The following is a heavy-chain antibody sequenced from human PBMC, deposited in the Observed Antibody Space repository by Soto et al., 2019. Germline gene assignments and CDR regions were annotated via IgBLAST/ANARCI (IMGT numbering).Heavy chain of an antibody. CDR2: IKSKTDGGTT. V-gene: IGHV3-15*01. Sequence: EVQLVESGGGLVKPGGSLRLSCAASGFTFSNAWMSWVRQAPGKGLEWVGRIKSKTDGGTTDYAAPVKGRFTISRDDSKNTLYLQMNSLKTEDTAVYYCTTAGVGSSWYIKRGYYYYYYMDVWGKGTTVTVSS. D-gene: IGHD6-13*01. J-gene: IGHJ6*03. CDR3: TTAGVGSSWYIKRGYYYYYYMDV. CDR1: GFTFSNAW.